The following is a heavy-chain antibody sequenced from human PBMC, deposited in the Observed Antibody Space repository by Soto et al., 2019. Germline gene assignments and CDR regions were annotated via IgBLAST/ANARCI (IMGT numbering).Heavy chain of an antibody. CDR1: GGAISSYY. D-gene: IGHD3-9*01. CDR2: IYYSGST. Sequence: PSETLSLTCTVSGGAISSYYWSWIRQPPGKGLEWIGYIYYSGSTNYNPSLKSRVTISVDTSKNQFSLKLSSVTAADTAVYYCAREEGRLAFDYWGQGTLVTVSS. V-gene: IGHV4-59*01. CDR3: AREEGRLAFDY. J-gene: IGHJ4*02.